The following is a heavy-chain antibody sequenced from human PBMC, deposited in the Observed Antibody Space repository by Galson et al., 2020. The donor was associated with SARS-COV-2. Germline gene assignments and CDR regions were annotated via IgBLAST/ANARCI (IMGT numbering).Heavy chain of an antibody. V-gene: IGHV3-33*06. J-gene: IGHJ4*02. CDR1: GFTFSSYG. D-gene: IGHD2-15*01. CDR3: AKAAEEYCSGGSGWGRYFDY. Sequence: GESLKISCAASGFTFSSYGLHWVRQAPGKGLEWVAAIWYDGSNQYYADSVKGRFTLSRDNSKNTLYLQMNSLRAEDTAVYYCAKAAEEYCSGGSGWGRYFDYWGQGTLVTVSS. CDR2: IWYDGSNQ.